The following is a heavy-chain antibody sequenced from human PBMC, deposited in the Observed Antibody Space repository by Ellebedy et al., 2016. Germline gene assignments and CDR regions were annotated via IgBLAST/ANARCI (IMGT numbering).Heavy chain of an antibody. D-gene: IGHD4-17*01. CDR1: GFTFSDYY. CDR2: ISSGSSYT. V-gene: IGHV3-11*06. J-gene: IGHJ4*02. CDR3: ARGCPRDDYGRYYFDY. Sequence: GESLKISXAASGFTFSDYYMSWIRQAPGKGLEWVSYISSGSSYTNYADSVKGRFTISRDNAKNSLYLQMNSLRAEDTAVYYCARGCPRDDYGRYYFDYWGQGTLVTVSS.